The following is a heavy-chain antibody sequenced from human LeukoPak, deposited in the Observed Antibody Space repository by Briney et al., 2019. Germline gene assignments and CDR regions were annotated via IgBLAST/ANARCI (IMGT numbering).Heavy chain of an antibody. CDR1: GFTFSSYS. V-gene: IGHV3-21*01. D-gene: IGHD6-19*01. J-gene: IGHJ5*02. CDR3: ARDLPAYSSGWDGLTFDP. Sequence: GGSLRLSCAASGFTFSSYSMNWVRQAPGKGLEWVSSISSSSSYINYADSVKGRFTISRDNAKNSLHLQMNSLRAEDTAVYYCARDLPAYSSGWDGLTFDPWGQGTLVTVSS. CDR2: ISSSSSYI.